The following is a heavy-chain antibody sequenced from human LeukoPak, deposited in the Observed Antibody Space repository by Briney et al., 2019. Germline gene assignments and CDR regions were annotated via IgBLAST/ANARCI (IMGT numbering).Heavy chain of an antibody. D-gene: IGHD3-10*01. J-gene: IGHJ4*02. CDR2: ISSSSGYI. Sequence: GGSLRLSCAASGFTFSSYSMNWVRQAPGKGLEWVSSISSSSGYIYYADSVKGRFTISRDNAKNSLYLQMNSLRAEDTAVYYCARDRGFGVDYWGQGTLVTVSS. CDR1: GFTFSSYS. V-gene: IGHV3-21*01. CDR3: ARDRGFGVDY.